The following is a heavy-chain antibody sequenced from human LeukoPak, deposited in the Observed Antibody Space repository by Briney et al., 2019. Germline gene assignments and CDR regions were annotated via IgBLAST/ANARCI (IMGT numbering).Heavy chain of an antibody. D-gene: IGHD3-10*01. CDR2: INSDGSST. V-gene: IGHV3-74*01. J-gene: IGHJ3*02. CDR3: ARSASGSAFNDAFDI. CDR1: GFTFSSYG. Sequence: SGGSLRLSCAASGFTFSSYGMHWVRQAPGKGLVWVSRINSDGSSTNYADSVKGRFAISRDNAKNTLYLQMNSLRAEDTAVYYCARSASGSAFNDAFDIWGQGTMVTVSS.